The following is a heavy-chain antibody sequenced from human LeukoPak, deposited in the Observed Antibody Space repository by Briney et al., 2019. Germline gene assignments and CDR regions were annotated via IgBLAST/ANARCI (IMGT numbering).Heavy chain of an antibody. CDR3: ATRSYGMDV. CDR2: VHHSGGA. CDR1: GASIASHSW. J-gene: IGHJ6*02. Sequence: PSETLSLTCAVSGASIASHSWWSWVRQPPGKGLEWIGEVHHSGGANYKPSPKSRVTISVDTSRNHFSLKLTSVTAADTAVYYCATRSYGMDVWGQGTTVTVSS. V-gene: IGHV4/OR15-8*01.